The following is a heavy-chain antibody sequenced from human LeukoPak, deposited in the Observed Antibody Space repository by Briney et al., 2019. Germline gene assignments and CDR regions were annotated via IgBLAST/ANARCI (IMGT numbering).Heavy chain of an antibody. Sequence: GGSLRLSCAASGFTFSSYWVHWVRQAPGKGLVWVSRINSDGSSTSSADSVKGRFTISRDNAKNTLYLQMNSLRAEDTAVYYCASDYGSGSFPYWGQGTLVTVSP. V-gene: IGHV3-74*01. D-gene: IGHD3-10*01. CDR3: ASDYGSGSFPY. J-gene: IGHJ4*02. CDR1: GFTFSSYW. CDR2: INSDGSST.